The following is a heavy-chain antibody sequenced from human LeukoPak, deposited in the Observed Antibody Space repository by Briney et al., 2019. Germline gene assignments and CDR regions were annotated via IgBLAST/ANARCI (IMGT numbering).Heavy chain of an antibody. V-gene: IGHV3-7*01. CDR3: ARDAKDGYNFAFDI. CDR1: GFTFSSYW. J-gene: IGHJ3*02. CDR2: IKRDGSEK. Sequence: GGSLRLSCADSGFTFSSYWMSWVRQAPGKGLEWVANIKRDGSEKYYVDSVKGRFTISRDNAKNSLYLQMNSLRAEDTAVYYCARDAKDGYNFAFDIWGQGTMVTVSS. D-gene: IGHD5-24*01.